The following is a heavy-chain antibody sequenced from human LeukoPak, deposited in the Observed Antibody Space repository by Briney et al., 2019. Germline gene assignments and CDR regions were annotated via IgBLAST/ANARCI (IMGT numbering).Heavy chain of an antibody. D-gene: IGHD3-10*02. CDR3: ARDLHYYVAMDV. CDR2: ISYDGSNK. V-gene: IGHV3-30-3*01. J-gene: IGHJ6*02. Sequence: GGSLRLSCAASAFTFSTYAMHWVRQAPGKGLEWVAVISYDGSNKYYADSVKGRFTISRDNSKNTLYLQMNSLRAEDTAVYYCARDLHYYVAMDVWGQGTTVTVSS. CDR1: AFTFSTYA.